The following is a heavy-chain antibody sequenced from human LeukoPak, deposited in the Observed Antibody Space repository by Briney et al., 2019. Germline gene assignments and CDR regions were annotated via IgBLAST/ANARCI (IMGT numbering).Heavy chain of an antibody. J-gene: IGHJ4*02. CDR3: AKVFYGGSNYFDC. V-gene: IGHV3-23*01. D-gene: IGHD1-26*01. CDR1: GFTFSTYG. CDR2: ISGSGTST. Sequence: GGSLRLSCAASGFTFSTYGMSWVRQAPGKGLEWVSGISGSGTSTYYADSVKGRFTISRDTSKSTLYLQMNSLRDGDTATYYCAKVFYGGSNYFDCWGQGTLVTASS.